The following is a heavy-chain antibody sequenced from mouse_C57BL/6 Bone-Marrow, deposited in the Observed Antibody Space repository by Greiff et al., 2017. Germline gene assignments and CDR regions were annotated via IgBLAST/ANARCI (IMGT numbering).Heavy chain of an antibody. CDR3: ARSYYGSSYGYYAMDY. CDR2: ISSGGSYT. D-gene: IGHD1-1*01. CDR1: GFTFSSYG. Sequence: EVMLVESGGDLVKPGGSLKLSCAASGFTFSSYGMSWVRQTPDKRLEWVATISSGGSYTYYPDSVKGRFTISSDNAKNTLYLQMSSLKSEDTAMYYCARSYYGSSYGYYAMDYWGQGTSVTVSS. J-gene: IGHJ4*01. V-gene: IGHV5-6*02.